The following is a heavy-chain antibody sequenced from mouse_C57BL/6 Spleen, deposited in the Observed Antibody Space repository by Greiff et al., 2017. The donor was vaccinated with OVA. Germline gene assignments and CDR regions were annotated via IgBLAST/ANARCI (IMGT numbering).Heavy chain of an antibody. Sequence: QVQLQQPGAELVKPGASVKMSCKASGYTFTSYWITWVKQRPGQGLEWIGDIYPGSGSTNYNEKFKSKATLTVDTSSSTAYMQLSSLTSEDSAVYYCARFWDIYYHYYAMDYWGQGTSVTVSS. CDR2: IYPGSGST. CDR3: ARFWDIYYHYYAMDY. CDR1: GYTFTSYW. V-gene: IGHV1-55*01. D-gene: IGHD1-1*01. J-gene: IGHJ4*01.